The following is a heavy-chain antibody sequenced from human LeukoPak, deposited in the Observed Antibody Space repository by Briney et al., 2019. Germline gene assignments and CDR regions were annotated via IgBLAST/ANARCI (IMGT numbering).Heavy chain of an antibody. CDR2: IYAGDSDI. Sequence: GESLKISCKGSGYSFTSYWIAWARPMPGKGLEWMGFIYAGDSDIRYNPSFEGQVSISADTSIDTAYLQWKNLKASDTATYYCARHMDKNKSYCSGSTCYDAFDVWGQGTTVTV. D-gene: IGHD2-15*01. J-gene: IGHJ3*01. CDR1: GYSFTSYW. CDR3: ARHMDKNKSYCSGSTCYDAFDV. V-gene: IGHV5-51*01.